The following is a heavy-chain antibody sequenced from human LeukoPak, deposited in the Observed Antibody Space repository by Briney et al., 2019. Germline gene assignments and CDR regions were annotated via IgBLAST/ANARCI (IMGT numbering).Heavy chain of an antibody. CDR3: ARVDDIFDWSRPRFSYYMDV. J-gene: IGHJ6*03. V-gene: IGHV4-61*02. D-gene: IGHD3-9*01. CDR1: GGSISSGSYY. Sequence: SETLSLTCTVSGGSISSGSYYWSWIRQPAGKGLEWIGRIYTSGSTNYNPSLKSRVTISVDTSKNQFSLKLSSVTAADTAVYYCARVDDIFDWSRPRFSYYMDVWGKGTTVTVSS. CDR2: IYTSGST.